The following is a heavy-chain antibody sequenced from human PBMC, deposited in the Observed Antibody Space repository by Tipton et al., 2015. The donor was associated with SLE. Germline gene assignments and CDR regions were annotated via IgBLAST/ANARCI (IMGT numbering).Heavy chain of an antibody. CDR1: GFTFSSYA. D-gene: IGHD3-3*01. Sequence: SLRLSCAASGFTFSSYAMHWVRQAPGKGLEWVAVISYDGSNKYYADSVKGRFTISRDNSKNTLYLQMNSLRAEDTAVYYCASVTIFGVVIRPRDAFDIWGQGTMVTVSS. J-gene: IGHJ3*02. V-gene: IGHV3-30*04. CDR2: ISYDGSNK. CDR3: ASVTIFGVVIRPRDAFDI.